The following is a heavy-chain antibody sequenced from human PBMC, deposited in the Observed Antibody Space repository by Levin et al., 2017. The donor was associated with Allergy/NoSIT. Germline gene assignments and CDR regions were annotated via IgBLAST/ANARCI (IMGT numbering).Heavy chain of an antibody. J-gene: IGHJ5*02. D-gene: IGHD2-2*01. Sequence: SETLSLTCTVSGYSISSGYYWGWIRQPPGKGLEYIGSISHSGSTYYKPSLKSRVTMSVDTSKNQFSLKLSSVTATDTAVYYCARDAGFVVRSVLLPTARNWFDPWGQGTLVTVSS. V-gene: IGHV4-38-2*02. CDR3: ARDAGFVVRSVLLPTARNWFDP. CDR1: GYSISSGYY. CDR2: ISHSGST.